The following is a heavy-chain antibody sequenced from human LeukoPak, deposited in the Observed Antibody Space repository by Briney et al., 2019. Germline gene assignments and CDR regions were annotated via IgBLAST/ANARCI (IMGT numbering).Heavy chain of an antibody. J-gene: IGHJ4*02. CDR2: IYYSGST. CDR3: ARGRHY. CDR1: GSSISSYY. V-gene: IGHV4-59*08. Sequence: PSETLSLTCTVSGSSISSYYWSWIRQPPGKGLEWIGYIYYSGSTNYNPSLKSRVTISVDTSKNQFSLKLSSGTAADTAVYYCARGRHYWGQGTLVTVSS.